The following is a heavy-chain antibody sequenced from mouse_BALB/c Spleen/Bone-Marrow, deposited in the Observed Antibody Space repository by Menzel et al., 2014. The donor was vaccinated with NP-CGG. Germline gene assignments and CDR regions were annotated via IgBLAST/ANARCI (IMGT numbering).Heavy chain of an antibody. J-gene: IGHJ3*01. Sequence: EVKVEESGGGLVKPGGSLKLSCAASGFTFSDYYMYWVRQTPEKRLEWVATISDGGSCTYYPDSVKGRFTISRDNAKNNLYLQMSSLKSEDTAMYYCARDGNYAYWGQGTLVTVSA. V-gene: IGHV5-4*02. CDR2: ISDGGSCT. D-gene: IGHD2-1*01. CDR1: GFTFSDYY. CDR3: ARDGNYAY.